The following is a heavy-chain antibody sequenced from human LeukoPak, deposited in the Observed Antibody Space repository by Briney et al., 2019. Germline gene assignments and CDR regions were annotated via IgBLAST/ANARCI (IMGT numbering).Heavy chain of an antibody. CDR1: GFTFSSYA. J-gene: IGHJ4*02. D-gene: IGHD6-19*01. Sequence: GGSLRLSCAASGFTFSSYAMSWVRQAPGKGLEWVSAISGSGGSTYCADSVKGRFTISRDNSKNTLYLQMNSLRAEDTAVYYCARSRIEVAGTGGFDYWGQGTLVTVSS. CDR2: ISGSGGST. CDR3: ARSRIEVAGTGGFDY. V-gene: IGHV3-23*01.